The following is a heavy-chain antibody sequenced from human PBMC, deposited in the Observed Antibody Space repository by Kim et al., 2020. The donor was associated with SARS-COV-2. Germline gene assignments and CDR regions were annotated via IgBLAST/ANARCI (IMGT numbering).Heavy chain of an antibody. CDR2: IGGSDSIT. CDR1: GFTFSSYA. CDR3: AKRRMHMSY. Sequence: GGSLRLSCAASGFTFSSYAMSWVRQAPGKGLEWVSAIGGSDSITFYADSVKGRFTISRDNSKNTLFLQMNSLRAEDTAVYYCAKRRMHMSYWGQGTLVTVSS. V-gene: IGHV3-23*01. J-gene: IGHJ4*02.